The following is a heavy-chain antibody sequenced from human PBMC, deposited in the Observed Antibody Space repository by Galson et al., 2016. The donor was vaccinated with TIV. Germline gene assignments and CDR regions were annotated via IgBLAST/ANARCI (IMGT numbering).Heavy chain of an antibody. CDR1: GFTFSTYG. Sequence: SLRLSCAASGFTFSTYGMHWVRQAPGKGLEWVAVTSYNGGNKYYAASVKGRFTISRDNSKNTLHLQMNSLRAEDTAVYYCAKCRRGYDSSWFPRAAYYYDAMDYWGRGSTVTVSS. V-gene: IGHV3-30*18. D-gene: IGHD6-13*01. J-gene: IGHJ6*02. CDR2: TSYNGGNK. CDR3: AKCRRGYDSSWFPRAAYYYDAMDY.